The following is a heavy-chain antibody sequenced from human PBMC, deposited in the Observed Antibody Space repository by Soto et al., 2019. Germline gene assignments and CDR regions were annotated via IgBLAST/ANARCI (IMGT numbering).Heavy chain of an antibody. D-gene: IGHD6-19*01. J-gene: IGHJ6*02. CDR3: AKVRYRSPMGYYYGMDV. CDR2: IIPIFGTA. V-gene: IGHV1-69*01. CDR1: RVAFSKFI. Sequence: QAKLEQSGGEVKKPGSSVKVSCKASRVAFSKFIVTWVRQAPGLGLEWVGGIIPIFGTANYAQKFQGRVTITADESTSTSYMEVTNLRSEDTAVYYCAKVRYRSPMGYYYGMDVWGQGTTVTVSS.